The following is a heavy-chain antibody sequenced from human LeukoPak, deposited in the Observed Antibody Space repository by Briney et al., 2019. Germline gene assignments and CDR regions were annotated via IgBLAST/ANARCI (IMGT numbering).Heavy chain of an antibody. J-gene: IGHJ4*02. V-gene: IGHV5-51*01. D-gene: IGHD6-19*01. CDR1: GYIFTGHW. CDR2: MYPSDSDT. CDR3: ARGLPSSGYFD. Sequence: GESLKISCKASGYIFTGHWIGWVRQMPGKSLEWMGTMYPSDSDTRYSPSVEGHVTISTDKSGSVAFLEWTSLKTSDSAIYYCARGLPSSGYFDWGQGTLITVSS.